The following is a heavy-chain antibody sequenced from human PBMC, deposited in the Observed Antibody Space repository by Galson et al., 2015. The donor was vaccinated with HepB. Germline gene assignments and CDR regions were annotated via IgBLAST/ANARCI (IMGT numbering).Heavy chain of an antibody. J-gene: IGHJ4*02. D-gene: IGHD2-15*01. CDR3: ARDARGQYVVVLDY. CDR2: ISSSGSTI. Sequence: SLRLSCAASGFTFSHYYMSWIRQAPGKGLEWVSYISSSGSTIYYADSVKGRFTISRDNAKNSLYLQMNSLRAEDTAVYYCARDARGQYVVVLDYWGQGTLVTVSS. CDR1: GFTFSHYY. V-gene: IGHV3-11*01.